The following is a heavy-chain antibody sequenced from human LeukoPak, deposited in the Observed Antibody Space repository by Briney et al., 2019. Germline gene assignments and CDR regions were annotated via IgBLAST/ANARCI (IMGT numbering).Heavy chain of an antibody. CDR1: GYTFTSYG. D-gene: IGHD2-15*01. CDR3: ARDWRPMAYCSGGSCYNDAFDI. CDR2: ISAYNGNT. Sequence: ASVKVSCKASGYTFTSYGISWVRQAPGQGLEWMGWISAYNGNTNYARKLQGRVTMTTDTSTSTAYMELRSLRSDDTAVYYCARDWRPMAYCSGGSCYNDAFDIWGQGTMVTVSS. V-gene: IGHV1-18*01. J-gene: IGHJ3*02.